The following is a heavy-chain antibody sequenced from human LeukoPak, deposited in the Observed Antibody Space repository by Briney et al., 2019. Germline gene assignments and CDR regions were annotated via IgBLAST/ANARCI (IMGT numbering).Heavy chain of an antibody. D-gene: IGHD2-15*01. CDR1: GYTFTGYY. CDR3: ARDRDLCSGGSCYSGLGDFDY. Sequence: GASVKVSCKASGYTFTGYYMHWVRQAPGQGLEWMGWINPNSGGTNYAQKFQGRVTMTRDTSISTAYMELSRLRSDDTAVYYCARDRDLCSGGSCYSGLGDFDYWGQGTLVTVSS. J-gene: IGHJ4*02. V-gene: IGHV1-2*02. CDR2: INPNSGGT.